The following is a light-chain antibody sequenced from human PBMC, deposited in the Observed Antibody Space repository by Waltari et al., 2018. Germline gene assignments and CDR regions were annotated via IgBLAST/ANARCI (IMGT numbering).Light chain of an antibody. Sequence: IQMSQSPSSLSASVGDRVTITCRASQGISSYLNGYQQKPGKAPKLLIYYANSLASGVPSRFSGSGSGTEFTLTISSLQPEDFATYYCQQGNSYPFTFGPGTKLDIK. V-gene: IGKV1-13*02. CDR3: QQGNSYPFT. CDR1: QGISSY. J-gene: IGKJ3*01. CDR2: YAN.